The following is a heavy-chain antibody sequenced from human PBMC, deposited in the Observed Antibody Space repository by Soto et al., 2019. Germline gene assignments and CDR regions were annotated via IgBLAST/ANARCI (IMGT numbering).Heavy chain of an antibody. CDR1: GGSISSYY. CDR2: IFYSGST. J-gene: IGHJ4*02. V-gene: IGHV4-59*08. CDR3: ARRYSSGFDY. Sequence: PSETLYLTCTVSGGSISSYYWSWIRQPPGKGLEWIGYIFYSGSTNYSPSLKSRVTISVDTSKNQFSLKLSSVTAADTAVYYCARRYSSGFDYWGQGTLVTVSS. D-gene: IGHD6-19*01.